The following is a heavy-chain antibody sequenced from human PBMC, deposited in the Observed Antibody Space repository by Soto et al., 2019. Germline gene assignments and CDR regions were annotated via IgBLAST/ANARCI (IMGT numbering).Heavy chain of an antibody. V-gene: IGHV3-64D*06. D-gene: IGHD2-15*01. Sequence: GGSLRLSCSASGFTFSSYAMHWVRQAPGKRLEYVSAITSNGGGTYYADSVKDRFTISRDNSKNTLYLQMSSLRAEDTAVYYCVKDRGGPTSDTFDIWGQGTMVTVSS. CDR2: ITSNGGGT. J-gene: IGHJ3*02. CDR3: VKDRGGPTSDTFDI. CDR1: GFTFSSYA.